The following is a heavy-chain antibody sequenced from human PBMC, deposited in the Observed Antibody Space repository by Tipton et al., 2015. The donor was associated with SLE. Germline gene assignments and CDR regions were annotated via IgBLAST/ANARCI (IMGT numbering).Heavy chain of an antibody. Sequence: TLSLTCTVFGASISSGGYYWSWIRQHPGEGLEWIGYIYNSGSAHYNPSLKSRVAISADTSNNQFSLELRSVTAADTAVYYCARHLGVIVAFEVWGQGTVLTVSS. V-gene: IGHV4-31*03. J-gene: IGHJ3*01. D-gene: IGHD3-10*01. CDR2: IYNSGSA. CDR1: GASISSGGYY. CDR3: ARHLGVIVAFEV.